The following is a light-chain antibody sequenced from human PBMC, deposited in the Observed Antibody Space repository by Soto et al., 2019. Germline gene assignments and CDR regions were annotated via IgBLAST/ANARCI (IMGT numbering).Light chain of an antibody. CDR3: QQYGVTPPNT. J-gene: IGKJ4*01. V-gene: IGKV3-20*01. CDR2: GAS. CDR1: QIVSSTY. Sequence: EIVMTQSPATLSVSPGERATLSCRASQIVSSTYLAWFQQKPGQAPRLLIYGASTRATGIPDRFSGSGSGTDFTLTISGLEPEDFALYYCQQYGVTPPNTFGGGTKVEV.